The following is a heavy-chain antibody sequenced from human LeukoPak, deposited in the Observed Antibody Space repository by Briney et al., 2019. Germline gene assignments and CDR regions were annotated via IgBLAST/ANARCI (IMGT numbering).Heavy chain of an antibody. V-gene: IGHV3-21*01. CDR3: ARVWRDYYYDSSRGYYGMDV. CDR1: GFTFSSYS. Sequence: GGSLRLSCAASGFTFSSYSMNWVRQAQGKGLEWASSISSSSSYIYYADSVKGRFTISRDNAKNSLYLQMNSLRAEDTAVYYCARVWRDYYYDSSRGYYGMDVWGQGTTVTVSS. J-gene: IGHJ6*02. CDR2: ISSSSSYI. D-gene: IGHD3-22*01.